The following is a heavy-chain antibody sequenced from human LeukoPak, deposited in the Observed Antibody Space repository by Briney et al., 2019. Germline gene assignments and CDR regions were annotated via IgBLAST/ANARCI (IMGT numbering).Heavy chain of an antibody. D-gene: IGHD1-14*01. J-gene: IGHJ4*02. V-gene: IGHV3-7*01. Sequence: GGSLRLSCAASGFSFSDYWMSWVRQAPGKGLEWVASIGKDGSAKYYVDSAKGRFTSSRDNAKNSLYLQMNNLRAEDTAVYYCARGPESQRGRDGLDYWGQGTLVTVSS. CDR2: IGKDGSAK. CDR3: ARGPESQRGRDGLDY. CDR1: GFSFSDYW.